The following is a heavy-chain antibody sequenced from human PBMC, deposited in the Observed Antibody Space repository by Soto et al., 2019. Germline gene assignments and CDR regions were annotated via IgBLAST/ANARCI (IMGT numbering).Heavy chain of an antibody. CDR3: ARGFDY. V-gene: IGHV4-31*03. CDR2: IYYSGST. CDR1: GGSISRGGDY. Sequence: QVQLQESGPGLVKPSQTLSLTCTVSGGSISRGGDYWSWIRKHPGKGREWIGYIYYSGSTYYNPYLKSRVTISVDTSKNQFSLKLSSVTAADTAGYYCARGFDYWGQGTLVTVSS. J-gene: IGHJ4*02.